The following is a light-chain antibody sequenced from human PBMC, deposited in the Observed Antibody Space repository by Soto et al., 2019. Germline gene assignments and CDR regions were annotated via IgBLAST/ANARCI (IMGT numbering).Light chain of an antibody. V-gene: IGKV3D-15*01. CDR2: DAT. J-gene: IGKJ4*01. Sequence: EIVMTQSPATLSVSPGETATLSCRASQSVRSNLAWYQQKAGQPPRLLIYDATNRATGIPARFSGSGSGTEFTLTISSLQSEDCALYYCQQYTPRPPLTFGGGTKVEIK. CDR3: QQYTPRPPLT. CDR1: QSVRSN.